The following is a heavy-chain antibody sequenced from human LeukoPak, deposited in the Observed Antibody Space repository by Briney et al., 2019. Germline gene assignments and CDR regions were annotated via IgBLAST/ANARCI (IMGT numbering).Heavy chain of an antibody. D-gene: IGHD3-10*01. CDR2: ISGSGGRT. CDR3: ARAYYGSGSYPYFDY. V-gene: IGHV3-23*01. J-gene: IGHJ4*02. Sequence: PGGSLRLSCATSGFTFSSYDMSWVRQAPGKGLEWVSAISGSGGRTYYADSVKGRFTISRDNSKNTLYLQMNSLRAEDTAVYYCARAYYGSGSYPYFDYWGQGTLVTVSS. CDR1: GFTFSSYD.